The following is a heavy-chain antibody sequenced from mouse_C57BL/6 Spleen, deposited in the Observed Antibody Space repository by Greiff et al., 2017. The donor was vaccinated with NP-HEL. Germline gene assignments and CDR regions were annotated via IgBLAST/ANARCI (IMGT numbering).Heavy chain of an antibody. J-gene: IGHJ2*01. D-gene: IGHD1-1*01. V-gene: IGHV5-4*01. CDR3: ARGGGSSYLHYFDY. Sequence: EVQLQESGGGLVKPGGSLKLSCAASGFTFSSYAMSWVRQTPEKRLEWVATISDGGSYTYYPDNVKGRFTISRDNAKNNLYLQMSHLKSEDTAMYYCARGGGSSYLHYFDYWGQGTTLTVSS. CDR1: GFTFSSYA. CDR2: ISDGGSYT.